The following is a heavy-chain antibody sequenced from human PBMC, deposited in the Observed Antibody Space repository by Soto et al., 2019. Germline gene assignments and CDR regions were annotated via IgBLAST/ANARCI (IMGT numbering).Heavy chain of an antibody. D-gene: IGHD6-6*01. CDR1: GFTFSSYA. CDR2: ISGSGGST. Sequence: PGGSLRLSCAASGFTFSSYAMSWVRQAPGKGLEWVSAISGSGGSTYYADSVKGRFTISRANSKNTLSLQMNSLRAADTAVYYCAKSRVQLVLYYYGMDVWGQGTTVTVSS. CDR3: AKSRVQLVLYYYGMDV. V-gene: IGHV3-23*01. J-gene: IGHJ6*02.